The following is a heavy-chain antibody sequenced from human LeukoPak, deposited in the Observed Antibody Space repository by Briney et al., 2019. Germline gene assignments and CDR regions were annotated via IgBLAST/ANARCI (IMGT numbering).Heavy chain of an antibody. J-gene: IGHJ4*02. CDR2: IQNSART. CDR1: GGSVKSGSYF. Sequence: SETLSLTCTVSGGSVKSGSYFWSWIRQPPGKGLEWIGYIQNSARTNYNPSLESRVTISVDSSKDQFSLRLSSVTAADTAVYYCARDPNYSNYVFDYWGQGTLVTVSS. CDR3: ARDPNYSNYVFDY. V-gene: IGHV4-61*01. D-gene: IGHD4-11*01.